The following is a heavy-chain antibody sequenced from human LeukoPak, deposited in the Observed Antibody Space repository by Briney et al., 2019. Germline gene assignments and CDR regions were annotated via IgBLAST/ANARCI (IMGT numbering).Heavy chain of an antibody. J-gene: IGHJ4*02. V-gene: IGHV3-23*01. Sequence: GSLRLSCAVSGITLSNYAMSWVRQAPGEGLEWVAGISGSGGGTKYADSVKGRFTISRDNSKNTLYLQMNNLRVDDTAVYFCAKRGVVIRVILVGFHKEAYYFDSWGQGALVTVSS. CDR1: GITLSNYA. CDR3: AKRGVVIRVILVGFHKEAYYFDS. CDR2: ISGSGGGT. D-gene: IGHD3-22*01.